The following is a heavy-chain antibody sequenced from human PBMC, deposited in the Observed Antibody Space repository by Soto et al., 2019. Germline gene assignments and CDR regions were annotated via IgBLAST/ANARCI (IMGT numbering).Heavy chain of an antibody. V-gene: IGHV3-30*18. J-gene: IGHJ6*02. CDR1: GFTFSSYG. D-gene: IGHD3-3*01. CDR3: AKDTRTYYDFWSGSYGMDV. Sequence: GGSLRLSCAASGFTFSSYGMHWVRQAPGKGLEWVAVISYDGSNKYYADSVKGRFTISRDNSKNTLYLQMNSLRAEDTAVYYCAKDTRTYYDFWSGSYGMDVWGQGTTVTVSS. CDR2: ISYDGSNK.